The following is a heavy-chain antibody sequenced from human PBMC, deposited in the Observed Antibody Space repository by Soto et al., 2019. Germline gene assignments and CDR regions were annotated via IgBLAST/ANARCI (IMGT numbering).Heavy chain of an antibody. CDR2: IDPSDSYT. Sequence: GESLKISCKGSGYSFTSYWISWVRQMPVKGLEWMGRIDPSDSYTNYSPSFQGHVTISADKSISTAYLQWSSLKASDTAMYYCARTGTTQYGMDVWGQGTTVTVSS. CDR3: ARTGTTQYGMDV. J-gene: IGHJ6*02. D-gene: IGHD1-1*01. CDR1: GYSFTSYW. V-gene: IGHV5-10-1*01.